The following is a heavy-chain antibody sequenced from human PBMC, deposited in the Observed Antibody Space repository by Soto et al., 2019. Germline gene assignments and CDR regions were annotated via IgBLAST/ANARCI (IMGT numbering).Heavy chain of an antibody. CDR2: TYYWSKWYD. J-gene: IGHJ4*01. D-gene: IGHD1-7*01. CDR3: ASFNWNYEAFDY. CDR1: GDSVSNNSAA. V-gene: IGHV6-1*01. Sequence: PSQTLSLTCGISGDSVSNNSAAWNWIRQSPSRGLEWLGRTYYWSKWYDDYEVSVKSRITINPDTAKNQFSLQLNSVTPEDTAVYYCASFNWNYEAFDYWGRGILVTVSS.